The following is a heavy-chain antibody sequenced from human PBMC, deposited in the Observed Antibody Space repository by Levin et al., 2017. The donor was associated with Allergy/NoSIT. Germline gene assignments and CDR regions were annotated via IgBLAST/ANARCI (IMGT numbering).Heavy chain of an antibody. D-gene: IGHD3-10*01. CDR3: AKDLPTTRGSLDN. CDR1: GFTFSSYG. CDR2: ISYDGSNK. Sequence: GESLKISCAASGFTFSSYGMHWVRQAPGKGLEWVAVISYDGSNKYYADSVKGRFTISRDNSKNTLYLQMNSLRAEDTAVYYCAKDLPTTRGSLDNWGQGTLVTVSS. J-gene: IGHJ4*02. V-gene: IGHV3-30*18.